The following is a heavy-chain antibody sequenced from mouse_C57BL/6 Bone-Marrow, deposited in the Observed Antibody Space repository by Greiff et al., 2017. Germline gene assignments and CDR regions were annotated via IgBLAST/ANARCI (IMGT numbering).Heavy chain of an antibody. D-gene: IGHD4-1*01. CDR1: GYTFTDYY. CDR2: INPYNGGT. V-gene: IGHV1-19*01. Sequence: EVQLVESGPVLVKPGASVKMSCKASGYTFTDYYMNWVKQSHGKSLEWIGVINPYNGGTSYNQKFKGKATLTVDKSSSTAYMELNSLTSEDSAVYYCARRTGSPWFAYWGQGTLVTVSA. CDR3: ARRTGSPWFAY. J-gene: IGHJ3*01.